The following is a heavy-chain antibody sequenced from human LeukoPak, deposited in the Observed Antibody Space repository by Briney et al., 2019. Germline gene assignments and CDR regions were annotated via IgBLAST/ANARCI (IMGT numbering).Heavy chain of an antibody. V-gene: IGHV3-30-3*01. CDR3: ARDGGYDFWSGYYQDY. CDR2: ISYDANIGSNK. CDR1: GFTFSRYA. D-gene: IGHD3-3*01. J-gene: IGHJ4*02. Sequence: GGSLRLSCATPGFTFSRYAMHWVRQAPGKGLEWVALISYDANIGSNKYYADSVKGRFTISRDNSKNTLYLQMNSLRAEDTAVYYCARDGGYDFWSGYYQDYWGQGTLVTVSS.